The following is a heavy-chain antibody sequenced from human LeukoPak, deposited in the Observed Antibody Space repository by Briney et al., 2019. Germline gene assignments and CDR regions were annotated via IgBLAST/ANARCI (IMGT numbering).Heavy chain of an antibody. D-gene: IGHD3-22*01. Sequence: GGSLRLSCAASGFTFDDYAMHWVRHAPGKGLEWVLGISWNSGSIGYADSVKGRFTISRDNAKNSLYLQMNSLRAEDTALYYCAKSQRRYYDDSSGYPGTWGQGTLVTVSS. CDR1: GFTFDDYA. V-gene: IGHV3-9*01. CDR2: ISWNSGSI. CDR3: AKSQRRYYDDSSGYPGT. J-gene: IGHJ5*02.